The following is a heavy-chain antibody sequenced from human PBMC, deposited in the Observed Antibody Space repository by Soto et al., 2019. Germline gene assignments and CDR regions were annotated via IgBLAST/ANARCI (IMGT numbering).Heavy chain of an antibody. J-gene: IGHJ4*02. CDR2: IDYSGST. D-gene: IGHD6-13*01. CDR3: ARAAGTAGLSDY. V-gene: IGHV4-31*03. Sequence: QVQLQESGPGLVKPSQTLSLTCTVSGGSISSGGNYWSWIRQHPGKGLEWIGFIDYSGSTYYNPSLKRRVTISVDTAKSQFSLKLISVTAADTAVYYCARAAGTAGLSDYWGQGTLVTVSS. CDR1: GGSISSGGNY.